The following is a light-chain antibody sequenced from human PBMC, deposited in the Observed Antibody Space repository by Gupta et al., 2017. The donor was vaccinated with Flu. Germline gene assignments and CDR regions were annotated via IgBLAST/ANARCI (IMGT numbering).Light chain of an antibody. J-gene: IGLJ2*01. CDR1: SSNIGANND. Sequence: QSVLTQPASVSGAPGQRVTISCTGSSSNIGANNDVHWYQQLPGTAPKVVIYSNTNRPSGVPDRFSGSKSGASASLAITGLQAEDESDYYCQSFDSSLRATVFGGGTKVSV. CDR3: QSFDSSLRATV. V-gene: IGLV1-40*01. CDR2: SNT.